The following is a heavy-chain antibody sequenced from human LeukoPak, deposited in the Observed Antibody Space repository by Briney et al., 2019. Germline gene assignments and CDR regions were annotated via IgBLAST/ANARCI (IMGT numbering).Heavy chain of an antibody. CDR2: IRGSGGST. Sequence: GRSLRLSCASSGFTFSSYAMSWVRQASAKGREWVSAIRGSGGSTYYADSVKGRFTISRDNSKNTLFLQMNSLRAEDTAVYYCAKDKSEMETITRAFDFWGQGTMVTVSS. J-gene: IGHJ3*01. CDR1: GFTFSSYA. D-gene: IGHD5-24*01. CDR3: AKDKSEMETITRAFDF. V-gene: IGHV3-23*01.